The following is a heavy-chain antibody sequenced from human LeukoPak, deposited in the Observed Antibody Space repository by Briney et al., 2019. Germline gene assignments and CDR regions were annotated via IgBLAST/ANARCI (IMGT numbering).Heavy chain of an antibody. CDR2: IYYSGST. CDR1: GGSISSGGYY. J-gene: IGHJ6*02. D-gene: IGHD2-15*01. V-gene: IGHV4-61*08. Sequence: SQTLSLTCTVSGGSISSGGYYWSWIRQPPGKGLEWIGYIYYSGSTNYNPSLKSRVTISVDTSKNQFSLKLSSVTAADTAVYYCARYSPRLYYYYGMDVWGQGTTVTVSS. CDR3: ARYSPRLYYYYGMDV.